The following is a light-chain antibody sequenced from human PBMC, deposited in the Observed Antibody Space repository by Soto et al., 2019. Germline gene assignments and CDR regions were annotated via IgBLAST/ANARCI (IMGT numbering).Light chain of an antibody. CDR1: LRISQY. CDR3: RQSHSTPLT. CDR2: GAS. V-gene: IGKV1-39*01. J-gene: IGKJ4*01. Sequence: DIKLTQSPSSLSASVGDSVTITCRASLRISQYLNCDQQKPGKAPKLLIYGASTLQSGVPSRFSGSRSGTDFTLTITNLQPEVSATYFCRQSHSTPLTFGGGT.